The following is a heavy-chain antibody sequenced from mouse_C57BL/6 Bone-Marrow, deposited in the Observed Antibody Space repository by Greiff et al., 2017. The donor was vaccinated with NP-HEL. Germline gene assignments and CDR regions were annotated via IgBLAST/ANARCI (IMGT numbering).Heavy chain of an antibody. J-gene: IGHJ1*03. V-gene: IGHV5-15*01. CDR2: ISNLAYSI. CDR3: ARLYDGYYFWYFDV. Sequence: EVQRVESGGGLVQPGGSLKLSCAASGFTFSDYGMAWVRQAPRKGPEWVAFISNLAYSIYYADTVTGRFTISRENAKNTLYLEMSSLRSEDTAMYYCARLYDGYYFWYFDVWGTGTTVTVSS. CDR1: GFTFSDYG. D-gene: IGHD2-3*01.